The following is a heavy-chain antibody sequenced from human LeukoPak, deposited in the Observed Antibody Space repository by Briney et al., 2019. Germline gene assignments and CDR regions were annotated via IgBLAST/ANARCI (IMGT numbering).Heavy chain of an antibody. J-gene: IGHJ4*02. CDR1: GCTFSSYA. CDR3: ASVVGYCSGGSCYHFDY. V-gene: IGHV1-69*04. CDR2: IIPILGIA. D-gene: IGHD2-15*01. Sequence: SVKVSCKASGCTFSSYAISWVRQAPGQGLEWMGRIIPILGIANYAQKFQGRVTITAYKSTSTAYMELSSLRSEDTAVYYCASVVGYCSGGSCYHFDYWGQGTLVTVSS.